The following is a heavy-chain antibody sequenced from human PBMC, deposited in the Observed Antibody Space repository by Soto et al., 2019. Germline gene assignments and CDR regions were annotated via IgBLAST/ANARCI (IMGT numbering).Heavy chain of an antibody. J-gene: IGHJ3*02. CDR2: IYASGHT. V-gene: IGHV4-4*07. CDR1: GGALSAFY. D-gene: IGHD3-3*02. CDR3: ARSPSTSTIGTFDI. Sequence: QVQLQESGPGLVKPSETLSLTCTVSGGALSAFYWNWVRQSAGKGLEWIGRIYASGHTIYNPSLESRVTMSVDTSKHQFSLRLNSVTAADTAVYYCARSPSTSTIGTFDIWGQGTMVTVSS.